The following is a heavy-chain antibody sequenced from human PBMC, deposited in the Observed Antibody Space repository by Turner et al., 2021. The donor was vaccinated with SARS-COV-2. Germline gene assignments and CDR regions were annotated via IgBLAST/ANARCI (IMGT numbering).Heavy chain of an antibody. CDR2: INPNSGGT. Sequence: QVQLVQSGAEVKKPGASVKVSCKASGYTFTGYHMHWVRQAPGQGLEWMVWINPNSGGTNYAQKFQGRVTMTRDTSISTAYMVLSRLRSDDTAVYYCARSPKWSGYYPRYYFDYWGQGTLVTVSS. V-gene: IGHV1-2*02. CDR3: ARSPKWSGYYPRYYFDY. CDR1: GYTFTGYH. D-gene: IGHD3-3*01. J-gene: IGHJ4*02.